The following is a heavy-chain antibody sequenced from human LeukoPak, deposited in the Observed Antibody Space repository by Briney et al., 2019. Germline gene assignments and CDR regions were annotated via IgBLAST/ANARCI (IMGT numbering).Heavy chain of an antibody. CDR3: ARGPQRVWAFDI. Sequence: GGSLRLSCAASGFTVSSNYMSWVRQAPGKGLEWVSVIYSGGSTYYADSVKGRFTISRDNSKNTLYLQMNSLRAEDTTVYYCARGPQRVWAFDIWGQGTMVTVSS. CDR1: GFTVSSNY. J-gene: IGHJ3*02. CDR2: IYSGGST. V-gene: IGHV3-53*01. D-gene: IGHD5/OR15-5a*01.